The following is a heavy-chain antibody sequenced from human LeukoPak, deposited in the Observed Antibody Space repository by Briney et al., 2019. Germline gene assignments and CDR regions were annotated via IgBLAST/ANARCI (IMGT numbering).Heavy chain of an antibody. V-gene: IGHV6-1*01. CDR1: GDSVSSNSAA. J-gene: IGHJ2*01. CDR3: VRGGAYNWNSGGAEFDL. Sequence: SQTLSLTCAISGDSVSSNSAAWNWIRQSPSRGLEWLGRTYYRSKWYTDYAVSLKSRITINSDTSKNQFSLQLNSVTPEDTAVYYCVRGGAYNWNSGGAEFDLRGRGTLVTVSS. CDR2: TYYRSKWYT. D-gene: IGHD1-7*01.